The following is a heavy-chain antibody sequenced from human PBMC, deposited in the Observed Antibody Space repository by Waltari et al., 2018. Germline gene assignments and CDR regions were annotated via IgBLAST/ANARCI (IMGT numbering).Heavy chain of an antibody. D-gene: IGHD1-26*01. CDR1: GGSISSHY. Sequence: QVQLQESGPGLVKPSATLSLTCTVSGGSISSHYWSWIRQPPGKGLEWIGYIYYSGSTNYNPSLKSRVTISVDTSKNQFSLKLSSVTAADTAVYYCARERELLRAFDYWGQGTLVTVSS. CDR3: ARERELLRAFDY. J-gene: IGHJ4*02. V-gene: IGHV4-59*11. CDR2: IYYSGST.